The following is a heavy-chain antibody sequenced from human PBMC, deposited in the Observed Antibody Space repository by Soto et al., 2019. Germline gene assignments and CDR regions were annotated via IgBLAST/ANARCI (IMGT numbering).Heavy chain of an antibody. CDR3: AKVLPQGYFDWFYYYMDV. J-gene: IGHJ6*03. V-gene: IGHV3-23*01. CDR1: GFSFGAYA. CDR2: VTTTGTSS. D-gene: IGHD3-9*01. Sequence: VQLLESGGDLVQPGGSLRLSCAASGFSFGAYAMTWVRQTPGKGLEWVSTVTTTGTSSKYADSVKGRFTISRDNSRNTLYLQMDSLGAEDTAIYYCAKVLPQGYFDWFYYYMDVWGKGTTVAVSS.